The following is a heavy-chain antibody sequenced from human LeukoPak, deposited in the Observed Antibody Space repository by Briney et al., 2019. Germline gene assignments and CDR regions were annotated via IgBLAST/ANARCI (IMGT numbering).Heavy chain of an antibody. CDR1: GFTFSSYE. CDR3: ARDPPSGTFDY. D-gene: IGHD6-19*01. V-gene: IGHV3-48*03. J-gene: IGHJ4*02. CDR2: ITSSGHTL. Sequence: PGGSLRLSCAASGFTFSSYEMNWVRPPRGKGREWVSYITSSGHTLYYADSVKGRFTISRDNANISLYLQRNSRRAEYTALYYCARDPPSGTFDYWGQGTLVTVSS.